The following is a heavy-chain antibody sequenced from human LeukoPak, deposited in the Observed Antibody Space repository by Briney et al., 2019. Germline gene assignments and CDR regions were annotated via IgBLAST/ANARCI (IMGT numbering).Heavy chain of an antibody. CDR2: ISGSGGST. D-gene: IGHD3-22*01. CDR3: AKDPYYYDSSGYYGANWFDP. CDR1: GFTFSSYA. J-gene: IGHJ5*02. V-gene: IGHV3-23*01. Sequence: GGSLRLSCAASGFTFSSYAMSWVRQAPGKGLEWVSAISGSGGSTYYADSVKGRFTISRDNSKNTLYLQMNSLRAEDTAVYYCAKDPYYYDSSGYYGANWFDPWGQGTLVTVSS.